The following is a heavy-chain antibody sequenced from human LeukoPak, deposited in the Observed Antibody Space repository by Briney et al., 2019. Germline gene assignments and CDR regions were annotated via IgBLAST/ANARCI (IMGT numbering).Heavy chain of an antibody. CDR1: GLTLRSYA. CDR2: MRSDGSDE. Sequence: GGSLRLSCAASGLTLRSYAMHWVRQAPGKGLEWVAFMRSDGSDEHYADSVKGRFTISRDNAKNSLYLQMNSLRAEDTAVYYCARVLVGSSSWYDYWGQGTLVTVSS. J-gene: IGHJ4*02. D-gene: IGHD6-13*01. V-gene: IGHV3-30*02. CDR3: ARVLVGSSSWYDY.